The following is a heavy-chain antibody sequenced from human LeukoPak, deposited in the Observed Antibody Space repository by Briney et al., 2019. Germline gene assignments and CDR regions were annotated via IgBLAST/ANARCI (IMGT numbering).Heavy chain of an antibody. V-gene: IGHV3-30*18. Sequence: GGSLRLSCAASGFTFSNYGMQWVRQAPGKGLEWVAVISCDGSTKFYEDSVKGRFTISRDNSKNTLFLQMNSLRAEDTAVYYCVKEFGGYAYGAYFDYWGRGTLVTVSS. CDR3: VKEFGGYAYGAYFDY. CDR2: ISCDGSTK. CDR1: GFTFSNYG. J-gene: IGHJ4*02. D-gene: IGHD4/OR15-4a*01.